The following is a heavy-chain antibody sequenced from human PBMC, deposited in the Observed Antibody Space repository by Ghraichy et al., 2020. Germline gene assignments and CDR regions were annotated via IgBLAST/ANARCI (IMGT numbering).Heavy chain of an antibody. CDR1: GLTFSNFA. Sequence: GGSLRLSCAVSGLTFSNFAMAWVRQAPGKGLEWVSTISGSGGSIWYADSGKGRFIISRDNSRSTVYLQMNSLRAEDTAVYYCAKGKGSGSYVNWSFNIWGRVTPVAVSP. CDR3: AKGKGSGSYVNWSFNI. J-gene: IGHJ2*01. CDR2: ISGSGGSI. V-gene: IGHV3-23*01. D-gene: IGHD1-26*01.